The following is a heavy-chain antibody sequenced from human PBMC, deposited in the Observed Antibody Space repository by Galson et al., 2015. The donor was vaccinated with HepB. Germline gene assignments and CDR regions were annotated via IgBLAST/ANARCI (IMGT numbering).Heavy chain of an antibody. Sequence: SLRLSCAASGFTFSSYGMHWVRQAPGKGLEWVAVISYDGSNKYYADSVKGRFTISRDNSKNTLYLQMNSLRAEDTAVYYCAKTDYDSSGYCFDYWGQGTLVTVSS. CDR3: AKTDYDSSGYCFDY. D-gene: IGHD3-22*01. V-gene: IGHV3-30*18. CDR2: ISYDGSNK. CDR1: GFTFSSYG. J-gene: IGHJ4*02.